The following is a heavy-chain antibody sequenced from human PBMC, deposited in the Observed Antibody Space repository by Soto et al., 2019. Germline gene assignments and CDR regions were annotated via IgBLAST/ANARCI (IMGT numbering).Heavy chain of an antibody. CDR3: AFGAVAPCL. CDR1: GFTFSSYG. CDR2: ISYDGSNK. Sequence: QVQLVESGGGVVQPGRSLRLSCAASGFTFSSYGMHWVRQAPGKGLEWVAVISYDGSNKYYADSVKGRFTISRDNSKNTLYLQMNSLRAEDTAVYYCAFGAVAPCLWGQGTLVTVSS. J-gene: IGHJ4*02. V-gene: IGHV3-30*03. D-gene: IGHD3-16*01.